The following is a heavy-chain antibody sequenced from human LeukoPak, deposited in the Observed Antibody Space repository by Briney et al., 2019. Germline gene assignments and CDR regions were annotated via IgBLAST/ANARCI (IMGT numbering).Heavy chain of an antibody. CDR2: INSDGSST. D-gene: IGHD5-24*01. Sequence: GGSLRLSCAASGFTFSSYWMHWVRQAPGKGLVWVSRINSDGSSTSYADSVKGRFTISRDNAKNTLYLQMNSLRAEDTAVYYCARDPAPPDGYNPYYFDCWGQGTLVTVSS. CDR1: GFTFSSYW. J-gene: IGHJ4*02. CDR3: ARDPAPPDGYNPYYFDC. V-gene: IGHV3-74*01.